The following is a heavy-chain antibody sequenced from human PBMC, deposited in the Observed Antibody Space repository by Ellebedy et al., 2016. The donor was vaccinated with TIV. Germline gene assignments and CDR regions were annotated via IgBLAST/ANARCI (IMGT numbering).Heavy chain of an antibody. CDR2: TSRGGRT. CDR3: AKDAGNGVNFGMDV. D-gene: IGHD2-8*01. Sequence: GESLKISXVASGSIVSSTYMTWLRQAPGKGLQWVAATSRGGRTYYPDSVRGRFTISRDNYKNTLSLQMDSLRVEDTAVYYCAKDAGNGVNFGMDVWGQGTTVTVSS. V-gene: IGHV3-53*01. CDR1: GSIVSSTY. J-gene: IGHJ6*02.